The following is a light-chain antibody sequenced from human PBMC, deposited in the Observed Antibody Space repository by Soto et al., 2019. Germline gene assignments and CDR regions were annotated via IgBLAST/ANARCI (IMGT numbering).Light chain of an antibody. Sequence: DILMTQSPLSLPVTLGQPASISCISNQVLVHSDGIAYFSWFQQRPGRSPRRLIYKVSNRDSGVPARFSGSGSGTDFALKISRVEAEDVGVYYCMQGTHWPITFGQGTRLQIK. CDR2: KVS. CDR3: MQGTHWPIT. CDR1: QVLVHSDGIAY. V-gene: IGKV2-30*02. J-gene: IGKJ5*01.